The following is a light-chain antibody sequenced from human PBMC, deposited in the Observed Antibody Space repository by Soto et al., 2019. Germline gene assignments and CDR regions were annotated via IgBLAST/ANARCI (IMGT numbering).Light chain of an antibody. CDR3: QQYGSSPIT. Sequence: NVLTQSPGTLSLSPGERATLSCRASQSVRSNYVAWYQQKPGQAPRLLISGASSRATGIPDRFSGSGSGTDFTLTISRLEPEDFALYYCQQYGSSPITFGQGTRLDIK. V-gene: IGKV3-20*01. CDR2: GAS. CDR1: QSVRSNY. J-gene: IGKJ5*01.